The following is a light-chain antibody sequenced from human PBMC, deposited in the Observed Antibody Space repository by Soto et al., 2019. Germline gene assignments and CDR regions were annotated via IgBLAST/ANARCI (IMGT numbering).Light chain of an antibody. J-gene: IGLJ2*01. V-gene: IGLV2-23*02. CDR3: CSYAGSGIVI. Sequence: QSVLTQPASVSGSPEQSITISCTGTSSDVGSYNLVSWYQQHPGKVPKLMIYEVSKRPSGVSNRFSGSKFGNTASLTICGLQAEDEADYYCCSYAGSGIVIFGGGTKLTVL. CDR1: SSDVGSYNL. CDR2: EVS.